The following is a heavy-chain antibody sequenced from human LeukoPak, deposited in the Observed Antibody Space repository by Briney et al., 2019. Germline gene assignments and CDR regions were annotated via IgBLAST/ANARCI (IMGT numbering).Heavy chain of an antibody. J-gene: IGHJ4*02. D-gene: IGHD5-18*01. V-gene: IGHV4-38-2*02. CDR1: GYSISSGYY. CDR3: ARDSGYSHGATVDY. Sequence: SETLSLTCAVSGYSISSGYYWGWIRQPPGKGLEWIGSIYHSGSTYYNPSLKSRVTISVDTSKNQFSLKLSSVTAADTAVYYCARDSGYSHGATVDYWGQGTLVTVSS. CDR2: IYHSGST.